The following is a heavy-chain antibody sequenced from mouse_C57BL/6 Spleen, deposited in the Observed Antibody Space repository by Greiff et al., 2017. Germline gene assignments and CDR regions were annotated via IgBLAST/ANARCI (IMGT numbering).Heavy chain of an antibody. CDR3: ARGNDGYYVPYYYARDY. CDR1: GYTFTSYW. D-gene: IGHD2-3*01. CDR2: IHPNSGST. Sequence: VQLQQPGAELVKPGASVKLSCKASGYTFTSYWMHWVKQRPGQGLEWIGMIHPNSGSTNYNEKFKSKATLTVDKSSSTAYMQLSSLTSEDSAVYYCARGNDGYYVPYYYARDYWGQGTSVTVSS. V-gene: IGHV1-64*01. J-gene: IGHJ4*01.